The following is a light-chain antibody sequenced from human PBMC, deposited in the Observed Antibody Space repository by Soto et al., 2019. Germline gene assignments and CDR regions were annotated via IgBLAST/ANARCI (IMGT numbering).Light chain of an antibody. CDR3: QQRSNWPQT. V-gene: IGKV3-11*01. Sequence: EIVLTQSPATLSLSPGERATLSCRASQSVSSYLAWYKQKPGQAPRLLIYDASNRATGIPARFSGSGSGTDFTLTISSLEPEDFAVYDCQQRSNWPQTVGQGTKVEIK. CDR2: DAS. J-gene: IGKJ1*01. CDR1: QSVSSY.